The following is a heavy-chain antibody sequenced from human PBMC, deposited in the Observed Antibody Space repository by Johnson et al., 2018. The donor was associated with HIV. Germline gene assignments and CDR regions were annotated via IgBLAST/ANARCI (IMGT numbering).Heavy chain of an antibody. CDR1: GFTFSDYY. D-gene: IGHD3-10*01. Sequence: QVQLVESGGGLVQPGGSLRLSCAASGFTFSDYYMNWIRQAPGKGLEWVSYISSSGTTRYYADSVKGRFTISRDNAKNSLHLQMNRLRAEDTAVYYCARTSSGSRNAFDIWGQGTMVTVSS. CDR3: ARTSSGSRNAFDI. CDR2: ISSSGTTR. V-gene: IGHV3-11*04. J-gene: IGHJ3*02.